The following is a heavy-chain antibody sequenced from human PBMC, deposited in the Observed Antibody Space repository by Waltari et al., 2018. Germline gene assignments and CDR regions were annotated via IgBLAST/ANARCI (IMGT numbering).Heavy chain of an antibody. D-gene: IGHD2-2*01. CDR1: GHSIRRGYY. V-gene: IGHV4-38-2*01. J-gene: IGHJ4*02. Sequence: QVQLQESGPGLVKPSETLSLPCAVSGHSIRRGYYWGWIRQPPGKGLEWIGSIYHSGRTYYNPSLKSRVTISVDTSKNQFSLKLSSVTAADTAVYYCARRPAGEFDYWGQGTLVTVSS. CDR3: ARRPAGEFDY. CDR2: IYHSGRT.